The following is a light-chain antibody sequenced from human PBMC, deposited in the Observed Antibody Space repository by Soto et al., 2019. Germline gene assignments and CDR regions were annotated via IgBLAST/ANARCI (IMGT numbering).Light chain of an antibody. CDR1: SSDVGGYNY. J-gene: IGLJ1*01. CDR3: NSFAGSSNVGV. CDR2: EVS. V-gene: IGLV2-8*01. Sequence: QSALTQPPSASGSPGQSVTISCTGTSSDVGGYNYVSWYQQHPGKAPKLIIYEVSKRPSGVPDRFSGSKSGNTASLTVSGLQADDEADYYCNSFAGSSNVGVFGPGTKVTVL.